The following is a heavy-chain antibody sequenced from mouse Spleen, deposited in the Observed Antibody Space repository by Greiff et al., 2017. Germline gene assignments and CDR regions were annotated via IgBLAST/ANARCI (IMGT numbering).Heavy chain of an antibody. CDR2: IDPENGDT. J-gene: IGHJ3*01. CDR3: TIPVRRVAY. CDR1: GFNIKDDY. D-gene: IGHD2-14*01. V-gene: IGHV14-4*01. Sequence: EVKLMESGAELVRPWASVKLSCTASGFNIKDDYMHWVKQRPEQGLEWIGWIDPENGDTEYASKFQGKATITADTSSNTAYLQLSSLTSEDTAVYYCTIPVRRVAYWGQGTLVTVSA.